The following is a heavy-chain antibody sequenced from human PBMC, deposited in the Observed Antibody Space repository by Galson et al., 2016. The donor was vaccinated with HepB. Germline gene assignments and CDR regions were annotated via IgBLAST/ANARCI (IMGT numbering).Heavy chain of an antibody. CDR1: GFIFSSYG. V-gene: IGHV3-33*01. CDR2: IWYDGSEK. J-gene: IGHJ3*02. Sequence: SLRLSCAAPGFIFSSYGMHWVRQAPGKGLEWVAVIWYDGSEKYYGDSVKGRFTISRDNSKNTLYLQMNSLRVEDTAVYYCAREVHAFDISGQGTIATVSS. CDR3: AREVHAFDI.